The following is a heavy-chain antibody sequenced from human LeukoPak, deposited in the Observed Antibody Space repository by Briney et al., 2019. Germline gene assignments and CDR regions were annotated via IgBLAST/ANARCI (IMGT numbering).Heavy chain of an antibody. CDR2: ISSSSSYI. D-gene: IGHD3-16*02. Sequence: GGSLRLSCAASGFTFSSYAMSWVRQAPGKGLEWVSSISSSSSYIYYADSVKGRFTISRDNAKNSLYLQMNSLRAEDTAVYYCARERVDYDYVWGSYHAPSDYWGQGTLVTVSS. CDR3: ARERVDYDYVWGSYHAPSDY. J-gene: IGHJ4*02. V-gene: IGHV3-21*01. CDR1: GFTFSSYA.